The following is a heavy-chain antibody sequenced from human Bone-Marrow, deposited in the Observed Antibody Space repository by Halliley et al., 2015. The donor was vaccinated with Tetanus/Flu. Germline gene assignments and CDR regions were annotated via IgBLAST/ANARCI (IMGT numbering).Heavy chain of an antibody. CDR1: GYTFSDYF. V-gene: IGHV1-2*02. CDR2: INPKSGGT. J-gene: IGHJ3*01. CDR3: ARSKQPLFDDEPGPFDL. Sequence: QLVQSGAEVKKPGASVKVSCKASGYTFSDYFMHWVRQAPGQGLQHMGWINPKSGGTRYGQKFEGRVAMTRDTSISTAYMELRGLRSDDAALYYCARSKQPLFDDEPGPFDLWGQGTAVSVSS. D-gene: IGHD1-1*01.